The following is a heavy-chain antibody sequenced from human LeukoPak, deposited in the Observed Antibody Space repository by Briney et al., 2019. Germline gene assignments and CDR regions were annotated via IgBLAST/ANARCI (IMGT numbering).Heavy chain of an antibody. CDR3: AKGEILGGLTGWPSK. CDR1: GFTGEGVA. Sequence: GRSLIRSWSVSGFTGEGVAMHWGRHAQRKGLEWVSGITWNGGSVGYADSVKGRFTVSRDNAKNLLFLQLDSLRTEDTAFYYCAKGEILGGLTGWPSKRGQGTLVTVS. J-gene: IGHJ4*02. V-gene: IGHV3-9*01. D-gene: IGHD3-9*01. CDR2: ITWNGGSV.